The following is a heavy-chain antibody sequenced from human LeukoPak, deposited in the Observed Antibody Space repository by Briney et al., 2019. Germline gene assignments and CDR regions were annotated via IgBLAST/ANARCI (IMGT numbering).Heavy chain of an antibody. Sequence: SVKVSCKASGGTFSSYAISWVRQAPGQGLEWIGGIIPIFGTANYAQKFQGRVTITADESTSTAYMELSSLRSEDTAVYYCARGGIAYGGNSDDAFDIWGQGTTVTVSS. D-gene: IGHD4-23*01. J-gene: IGHJ3*02. V-gene: IGHV1-69*13. CDR2: IIPIFGTA. CDR3: ARGGIAYGGNSDDAFDI. CDR1: GGTFSSYA.